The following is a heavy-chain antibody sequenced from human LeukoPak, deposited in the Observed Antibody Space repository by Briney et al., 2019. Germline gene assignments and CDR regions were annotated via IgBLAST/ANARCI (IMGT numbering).Heavy chain of an antibody. V-gene: IGHV4-34*01. D-gene: IGHD1-26*01. Sequence: SETLSLTCAVYGGSFSGYYWSWIRQPPGKGLEWIGEINHSGSTNYNPSLKSRVAISVDTSKNQFSLKLSSVTAADTAVYYCASIVGATNLYYWGQGTLVTVSS. CDR3: ASIVGATNLYY. J-gene: IGHJ4*02. CDR2: INHSGST. CDR1: GGSFSGYY.